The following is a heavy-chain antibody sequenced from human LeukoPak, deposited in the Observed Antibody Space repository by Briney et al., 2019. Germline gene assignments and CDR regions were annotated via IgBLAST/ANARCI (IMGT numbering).Heavy chain of an antibody. CDR1: GYTFTGYY. J-gene: IGHJ5*02. D-gene: IGHD3-10*01. Sequence: ASVKVSCKASGYTFTGYYMHWVRQAPGQGLEWMGWINPNSGGTNYAQKFQGRVTMTRDTSISTAYMELSRLRSDDTAVYYCARARLSITMVRGVANWFDPWGQGTLVTVSS. V-gene: IGHV1-2*02. CDR2: INPNSGGT. CDR3: ARARLSITMVRGVANWFDP.